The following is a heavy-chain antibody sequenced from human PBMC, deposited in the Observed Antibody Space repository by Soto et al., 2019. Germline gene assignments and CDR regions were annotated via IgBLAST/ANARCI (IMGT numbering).Heavy chain of an antibody. D-gene: IGHD6-19*01. J-gene: IGHJ4*02. V-gene: IGHV3-74*01. CDR2: INSDGSTT. Sequence: EVQLVESGGGLVQPGGSLRLSCAASGFTFSNHWMHWVRQAPGKGLEWVSRINSDGSTTTYADSVKGRFTIFRHNAKTTMYLQLNSLRAEDTALYYCARGYSSGPDYWGQGTLVTVSS. CDR1: GFTFSNHW. CDR3: ARGYSSGPDY.